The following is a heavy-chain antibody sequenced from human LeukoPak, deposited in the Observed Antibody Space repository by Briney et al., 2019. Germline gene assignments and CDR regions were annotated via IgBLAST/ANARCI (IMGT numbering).Heavy chain of an antibody. CDR2: ISSRSSYI. V-gene: IGHV3-21*01. CDR1: GFTFITDS. D-gene: IGHD6-19*01. J-gene: IGHJ4*02. Sequence: GGSLRLSCAASGFTFITDSMNWVRQAPGKGLEWVSSISSRSSYIYYADSVKGRFTISRDNAKNSLYLQMNSLRAEDTAVNYCAREESGSSGWYDYWGQGTLVTVSS. CDR3: AREESGSSGWYDY.